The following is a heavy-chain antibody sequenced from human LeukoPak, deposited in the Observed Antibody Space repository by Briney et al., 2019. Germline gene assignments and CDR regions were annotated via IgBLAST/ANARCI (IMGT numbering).Heavy chain of an antibody. CDR3: ASLDYGDYHFYFDY. D-gene: IGHD4-17*01. CDR1: GGSFSGYY. V-gene: IGHV4-34*01. J-gene: IGHJ4*02. Sequence: SETLSLTCAVYGGSFSGYYWSWIRQPPGKGLEWIGEINHSGSTNYNPSLKSRVTISVDTSKNQFSLKLSSVTAADTAVYYCASLDYGDYHFYFDYWGQGTLVTVSS. CDR2: INHSGST.